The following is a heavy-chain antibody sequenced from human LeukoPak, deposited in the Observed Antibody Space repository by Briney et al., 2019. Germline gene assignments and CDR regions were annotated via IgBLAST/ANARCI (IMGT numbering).Heavy chain of an antibody. CDR2: ISSSGST. CDR3: TRDSSGYDWFYDY. CDR1: GDSINSGSYY. J-gene: IGHJ4*02. Sequence: SETLSLTCTVSGDSINSGSYYRSWIRQPAGRGLEWIGRISSSGSTNYNPSLKSRVTMSVDRSKNQISLMLYSVTAADTAVYFCTRDSSGYDWFYDYWGQGTLVTVSS. D-gene: IGHD5-12*01. V-gene: IGHV4-61*02.